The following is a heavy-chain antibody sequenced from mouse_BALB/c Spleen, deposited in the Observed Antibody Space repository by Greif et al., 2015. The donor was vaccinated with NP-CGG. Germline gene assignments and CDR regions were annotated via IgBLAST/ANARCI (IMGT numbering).Heavy chain of an antibody. V-gene: IGHV1-20*02. CDR1: GYSFTDYF. CDR3: ARGGYYAIDY. CDR2: INPYNGET. Sequence: EVKLMESGPEVVKPGASVKISCKASGYSFTDYFMNWVMQSHGKSLDWIGRINPYNGETFYNQKFKGKATLTVDKSSTTAHMELRSLASEDSAVYYCARGGYYAIDYWGQGTSVTVSS. J-gene: IGHJ4*01.